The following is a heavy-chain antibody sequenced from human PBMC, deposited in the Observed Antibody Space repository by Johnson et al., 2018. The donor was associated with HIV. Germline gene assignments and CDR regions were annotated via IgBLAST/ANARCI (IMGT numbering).Heavy chain of an antibody. CDR1: GFTVSSNY. Sequence: EQLVESGGGVVQPGRSLRLSCTASGFTVSSNYMSWVRQAPGKGLEWVSVIYSGGSTYYTDSVKGRFTISRDNSKNTLYLQMNSLRAEDTAVYYCAGLPDAFDIWGQGTMVTVSS. D-gene: IGHD5-12*01. CDR3: AGLPDAFDI. J-gene: IGHJ3*02. V-gene: IGHV3-66*01. CDR2: IYSGGST.